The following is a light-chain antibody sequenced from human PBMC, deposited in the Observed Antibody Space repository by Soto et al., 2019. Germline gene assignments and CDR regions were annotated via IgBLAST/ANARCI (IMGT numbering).Light chain of an antibody. V-gene: IGKV3-15*01. CDR1: QSVSSN. J-gene: IGKJ2*01. CDR2: GAS. CDR3: QQYNNWPLF. Sequence: EIVMTQSPATLSVSPGERATLSCRPSQSVSSNLAWYQQKPGQAPRLLIYGASTRATGIPARFSGSGSGTEFTLTISSLQSEDFAVYYCQQYNNWPLFFGQGTKLEIK.